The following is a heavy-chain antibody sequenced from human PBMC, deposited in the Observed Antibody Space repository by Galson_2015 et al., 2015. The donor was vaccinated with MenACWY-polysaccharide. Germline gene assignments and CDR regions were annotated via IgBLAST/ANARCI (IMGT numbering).Heavy chain of an antibody. CDR1: GGSISSRSYH. D-gene: IGHD2-2*01. Sequence: SETLSLTCTVSGGSISSRSYHWGWIRQPPGKGLEWIGIIYYSGNTYYNPSLESRVTMSVDTSQNQFSLKLSSVTAADTALYYCARAPTPYCSSNSCFNKYAFDIWGQGTMVTVSS. V-gene: IGHV4-39*02. J-gene: IGHJ3*02. CDR2: IYYSGNT. CDR3: ARAPTPYCSSNSCFNKYAFDI.